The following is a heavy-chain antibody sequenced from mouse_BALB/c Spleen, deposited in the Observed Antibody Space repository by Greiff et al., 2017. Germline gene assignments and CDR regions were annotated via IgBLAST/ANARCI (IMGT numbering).Heavy chain of an antibody. D-gene: IGHD2-14*01. CDR2: ISSGSSTI. Sequence: EVQRVESGGGLVQPGGSRKLSCAASGFTFSSFGMHWVRQAPEKGLEWVAYISSGSSTIYYADTVKGRFTISRDNPKNTLFLQMTSLRSEDTAMYYCARSGYYRYFDYWGQGTTLTVSS. CDR3: ARSGYYRYFDY. J-gene: IGHJ2*01. V-gene: IGHV5-17*02. CDR1: GFTFSSFG.